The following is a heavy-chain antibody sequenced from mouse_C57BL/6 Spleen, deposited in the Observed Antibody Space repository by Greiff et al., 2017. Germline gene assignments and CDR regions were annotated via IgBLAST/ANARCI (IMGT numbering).Heavy chain of an antibody. CDR3: ARWHSSGYVFDY. V-gene: IGHV1-55*01. J-gene: IGHJ2*01. CDR2: IYPGSGSS. D-gene: IGHD3-1*01. Sequence: QVQLQQPGAELVKPGASVKMSCKASGYTFTSYWITWVKQRPGQGLEWIGDIYPGSGSSNYNEKFKSKATLTVDTSSSTAYMQLSSLTSEDSAVYYCARWHSSGYVFDYWGQGTTLTVSS. CDR1: GYTFTSYW.